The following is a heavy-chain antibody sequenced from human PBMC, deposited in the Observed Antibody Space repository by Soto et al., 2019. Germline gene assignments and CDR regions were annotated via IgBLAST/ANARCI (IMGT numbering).Heavy chain of an antibody. J-gene: IGHJ4*01. D-gene: IGHD2-8*02. CDR2: INHSGST. CDR1: GGSFSGYY. Sequence: QVQLQQWGAGLLKPSETLSLTCAVYGGSFSGYYRTWIRQPPGTGLEWIGEINHSGSTNYNPSLKSRVTISVDTSKNQFSMKLTSVTAADTAVYYCARDKITGLFDYWGHGTLVTVSS. CDR3: ARDKITGLFDY. V-gene: IGHV4-34*01.